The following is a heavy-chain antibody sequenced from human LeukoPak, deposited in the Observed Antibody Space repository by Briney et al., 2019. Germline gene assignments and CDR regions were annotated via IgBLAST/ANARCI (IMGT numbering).Heavy chain of an antibody. CDR1: GYTFTSYG. Sequence: GASVKVSCKASGYTFTSYGISWVRQAPGQGLEWMGWISAYNGNTNYAQKSQGRVTMTRDTSTTTVYMELSSLRSEDTAVYYCARGGLYSSSSDWMSAWFDPWGQGTLVTVSS. CDR3: ARGGLYSSSSDWMSAWFDP. D-gene: IGHD6-6*01. J-gene: IGHJ5*02. CDR2: ISAYNGNT. V-gene: IGHV1-18*01.